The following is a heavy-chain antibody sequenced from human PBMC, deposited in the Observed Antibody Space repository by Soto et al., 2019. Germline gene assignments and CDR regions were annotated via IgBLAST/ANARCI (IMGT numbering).Heavy chain of an antibody. D-gene: IGHD3-3*01. V-gene: IGHV3-33*01. CDR2: IWYDGSNK. CDR1: GFTFSSYG. J-gene: IGHJ6*02. Sequence: QVQLVESGGGVVQPGRSLRLSCAASGFTFSSYGMHWVRQAPGKGLEWVAVIWYDGSNKYYADSVKGRFTISRDNSKNTLYLQMNSLRAEDTAVYYCARDHTIFGVVTYGQYGMDVWGQGTTVTVSS. CDR3: ARDHTIFGVVTYGQYGMDV.